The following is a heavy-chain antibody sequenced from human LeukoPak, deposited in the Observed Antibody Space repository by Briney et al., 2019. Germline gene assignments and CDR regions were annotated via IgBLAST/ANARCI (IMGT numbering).Heavy chain of an antibody. D-gene: IGHD2-15*01. J-gene: IGHJ4*02. V-gene: IGHV3-23*01. CDR1: GFTFSSYA. CDR2: ISGSGGST. Sequence: GGSLRLSCAASGFTFSSYAMSWVRQAPGKGLEWVSAISGSGGSTYYADSVKGRFTISRDNSKNTLYLQMNSLRAEDTAVYYCAKGGVRYCSGGSCYSNCWGQGTLVTVSS. CDR3: AKGGVRYCSGGSCYSNC.